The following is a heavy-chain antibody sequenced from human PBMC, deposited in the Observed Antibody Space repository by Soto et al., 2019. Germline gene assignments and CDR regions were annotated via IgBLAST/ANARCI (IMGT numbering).Heavy chain of an antibody. D-gene: IGHD3-22*01. Sequence: EVQLVESGGGLVQPGESLKLSCAASGFTFSGSAIHWVRQASGKGLEWVGRMRGKGNNYATSYAASVKGRFTISRDDSKNTAYLQMNSLKTEDTAVYYCTSGLYYYDSRGYSYWGQGTLVTVSS. CDR3: TSGLYYYDSRGYSY. V-gene: IGHV3-73*01. CDR1: GFTFSGSA. J-gene: IGHJ4*02. CDR2: MRGKGNNYAT.